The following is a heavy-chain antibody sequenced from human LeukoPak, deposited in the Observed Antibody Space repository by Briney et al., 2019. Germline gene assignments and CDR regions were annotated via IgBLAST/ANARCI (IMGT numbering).Heavy chain of an antibody. D-gene: IGHD6-19*01. Sequence: KPGESLKISCKGSGYSFTTYWIAWVRQMPGKGLEWMGIIYPGDSDTTYSPSFQGPVTISADKSISTAYLQWSSLKASDTAMYYCARRGHSSGWARGPSWYFNYWGQGTLVTVSS. CDR2: IYPGDSDT. CDR1: GYSFTTYW. V-gene: IGHV5-51*01. J-gene: IGHJ4*02. CDR3: ARRGHSSGWARGPSWYFNY.